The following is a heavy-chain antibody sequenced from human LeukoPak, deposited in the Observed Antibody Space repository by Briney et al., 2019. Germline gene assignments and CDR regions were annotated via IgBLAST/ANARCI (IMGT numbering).Heavy chain of an antibody. D-gene: IGHD3-22*01. CDR1: GYTFTSYD. CDR3: ARSHYYDSSGYYYPAPSNFDY. J-gene: IGHJ4*02. Sequence: ASVKVSCKASGYTFTSYDISWVRQAPGQGLEWMGWISAYNGNTNYAQKLQGRVTMTTDTSTSTAYMELRSLRSDDTAGYYCARSHYYDSSGYYYPAPSNFDYWGQGTLVTVSS. V-gene: IGHV1-18*01. CDR2: ISAYNGNT.